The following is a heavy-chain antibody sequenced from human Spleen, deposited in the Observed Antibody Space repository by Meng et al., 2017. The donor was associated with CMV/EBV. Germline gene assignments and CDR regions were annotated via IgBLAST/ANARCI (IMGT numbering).Heavy chain of an antibody. J-gene: IGHJ4*02. V-gene: IGHV1-2*02. D-gene: IGHD4-11*01. Sequence: HVRLGWFGARVKKPGSAVNVSCKASGGTFSSYAISWVRQAPGQGLEWMGWINPNSGGTNYAQKFQGRVTMTRDTSISTAYMELSRLRSDDTAVYYCAVDYRGVYWGQGTLVTVSS. CDR3: AVDYRGVY. CDR2: INPNSGGT. CDR1: GGTFSSYA.